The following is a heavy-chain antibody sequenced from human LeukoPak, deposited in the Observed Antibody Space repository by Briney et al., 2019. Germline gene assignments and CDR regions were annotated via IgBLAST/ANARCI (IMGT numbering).Heavy chain of an antibody. D-gene: IGHD4-23*01. CDR3: ARDTTVVTPKGATFDY. Sequence: SETLSLTCAVYGGSFSGYYWSWIRQPPGKGLEWIGEINHSGSTNYNPPLKSRVTISVDTSKNQFSLKLSSVTAADTAVYYCARDTTVVTPKGATFDYWGQGTLVTVSS. CDR2: INHSGST. V-gene: IGHV4-34*01. J-gene: IGHJ4*02. CDR1: GGSFSGYY.